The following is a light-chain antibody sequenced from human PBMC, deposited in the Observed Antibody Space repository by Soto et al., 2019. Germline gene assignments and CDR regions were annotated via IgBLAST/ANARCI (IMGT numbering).Light chain of an antibody. CDR1: QSISTW. CDR3: QQYKSYST. V-gene: IGKV1-5*01. J-gene: IGKJ1*01. CDR2: DAS. Sequence: DIQMTQSPSTLSASVGDIVTITCRASQSISTWLAWYQQKPGKAPKLLIYDASSLESGVPSRFSGSVSGTEFTLTISSLQPDDFATYYCQQYKSYSTFGQGTKVEIK.